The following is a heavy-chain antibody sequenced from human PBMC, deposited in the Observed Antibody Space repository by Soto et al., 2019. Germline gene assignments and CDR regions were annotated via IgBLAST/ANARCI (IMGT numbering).Heavy chain of an antibody. V-gene: IGHV4-39*01. D-gene: IGHD3-10*01. CDR3: APYSGTFGWFDP. J-gene: IGHJ5*02. CDR2: MQYSGTS. Sequence: QLQLQESGPGLVKPSETLSLTCTVSGGSISGSRNYWGWIRQPPGRGLEWIGIMQYSGTSYYDASLKSRVTISIDTSNNQYSLKLTSVTAADTAVYYCAPYSGTFGWFDPCVHGILVTVSS. CDR1: GGSISGSRNY.